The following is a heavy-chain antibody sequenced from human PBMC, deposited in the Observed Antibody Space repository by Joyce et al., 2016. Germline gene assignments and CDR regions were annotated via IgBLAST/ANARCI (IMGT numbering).Heavy chain of an antibody. CDR1: GGTFSSYG. J-gene: IGHJ6*02. Sequence: QVQLEQSGAEVKKPGSSVKVSCKASGGTFSSYGISWVRQAPRQGLEGMGGIIPLFGTISYAEKFQGRVTITVDESSNTAYMELTSLRSDDTAVYYCAAERQAFPDVWGQGTTVTVSS. CDR2: IIPLFGTI. CDR3: AAERQAFPDV. V-gene: IGHV1-69*01.